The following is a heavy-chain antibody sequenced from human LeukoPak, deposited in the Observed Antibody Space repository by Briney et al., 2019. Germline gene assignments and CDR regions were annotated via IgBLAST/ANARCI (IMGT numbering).Heavy chain of an antibody. CDR3: ARDRRGYSDY. CDR2: IYYSGST. D-gene: IGHD5-12*01. Sequence: PSETLSLTCTVSGGSISSYYWSWIRQPPGKGLEWIGYIYYSGSTNYNPSLKSRVTISVDTSKSQFSLKLSSVTAADTAVYYCARDRRGYSDYWGQRTLVTVSS. CDR1: GGSISSYY. V-gene: IGHV4-59*01. J-gene: IGHJ4*02.